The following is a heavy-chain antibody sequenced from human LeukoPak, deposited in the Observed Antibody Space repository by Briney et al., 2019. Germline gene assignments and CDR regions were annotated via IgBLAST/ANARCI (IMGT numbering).Heavy chain of an antibody. D-gene: IGHD4-17*01. J-gene: IGHJ2*01. CDR2: VYQSGST. V-gene: IGHV4-38-2*02. CDR1: GYSISFGYY. Sequence: PSETLSLTCSVSGYSISFGYYWGWIRQPPGKGLEWIGSVYQSGSTYYSPSLKSRVTISVDTSKNQFSLRLSSVTAADTGVYYCARAHHYGASMPPWYFDIWGRGTLVTLSS. CDR3: ARAHHYGASMPPWYFDI.